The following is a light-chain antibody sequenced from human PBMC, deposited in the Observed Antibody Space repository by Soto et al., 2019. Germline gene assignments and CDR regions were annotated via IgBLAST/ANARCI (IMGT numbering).Light chain of an antibody. CDR1: QSVSSN. Sequence: DIVLTHSPATVSVSPGERATLSCRASQSVSSNLAWYQQKPGQAPRLLIYAASTRATGIPARFSGSGSGTEFTLTISSLQSEDFALYYCQQYYKWPPITFGQGTRWRL. V-gene: IGKV3-15*01. J-gene: IGKJ5*01. CDR3: QQYYKWPPIT. CDR2: AAS.